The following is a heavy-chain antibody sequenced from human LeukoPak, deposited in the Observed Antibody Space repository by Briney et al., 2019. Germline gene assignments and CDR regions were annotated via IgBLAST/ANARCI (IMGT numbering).Heavy chain of an antibody. CDR1: GFTFSSYS. V-gene: IGHV3-7*01. D-gene: IGHD3-3*01. Sequence: GGSLRLSCAASGFTFSSYSMTWVRQAPGKGLEWVANIKQDGSEKYYVDSVKGRFTISRDNPKNSLYLQMNTLRPEDTAVYYCARERQNKDFWSGGDYWGQGALVTVSS. J-gene: IGHJ4*02. CDR3: ARERQNKDFWSGGDY. CDR2: IKQDGSEK.